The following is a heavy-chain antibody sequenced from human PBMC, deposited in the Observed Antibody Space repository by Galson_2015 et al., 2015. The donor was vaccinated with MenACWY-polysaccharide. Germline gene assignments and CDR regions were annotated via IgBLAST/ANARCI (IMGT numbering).Heavy chain of an antibody. CDR3: ARDPRGARSSYFDN. Sequence: SLRLSCAASGFTFSDSYMHWIRQAPGKGLEWVSYISDSGSAIYFADSVKGRLIISRDNEKKSLYLQMNSLRAEDTAVYYCARDPRGARSSYFDNWGQGILVTVSS. CDR2: ISDSGSAI. V-gene: IGHV3-11*01. CDR1: GFTFSDSY. J-gene: IGHJ4*02. D-gene: IGHD3-10*01.